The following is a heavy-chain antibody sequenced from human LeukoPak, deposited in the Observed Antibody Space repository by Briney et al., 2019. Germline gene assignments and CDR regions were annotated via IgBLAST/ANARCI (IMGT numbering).Heavy chain of an antibody. CDR3: ASGFLDDFWSGHF. V-gene: IGHV3-66*01. CDR2: IYKIGST. J-gene: IGHJ4*02. Sequence: GGSLRLSCVASGFTVSTSYMTWVRQAPGKGLEWVSIIYKIGSTYYADSVKGRFTISRDNAKKSLYLQMNSLRAEDTAVYYCASGFLDDFWSGHFWGQGTLVTVSS. CDR1: GFTVSTSY. D-gene: IGHD3-3*01.